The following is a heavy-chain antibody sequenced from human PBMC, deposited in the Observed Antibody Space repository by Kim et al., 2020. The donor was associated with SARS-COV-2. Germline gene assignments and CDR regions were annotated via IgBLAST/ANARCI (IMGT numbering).Heavy chain of an antibody. CDR3: ARGGGSGFYYG. V-gene: IGHV4-59*09. Sequence: TNYHPTLKSRVTISIDTSKNQFSLRLSSVTAADTAVYYCARGGGSGFYYGWGQGALVTVSS. D-gene: IGHD3-22*01. CDR2: T. J-gene: IGHJ4*02.